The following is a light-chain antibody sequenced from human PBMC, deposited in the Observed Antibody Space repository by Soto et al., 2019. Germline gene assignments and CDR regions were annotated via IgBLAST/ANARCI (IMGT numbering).Light chain of an antibody. CDR1: SDVGGYNY. V-gene: IGLV2-14*01. CDR2: DVS. Sequence: QSALTQPASVSGSPGQSITISCTCSDVGGYNYVSWYQQHPGKAPKLMIYDVSNRTSGVSNRFSGSKSGNTASLTISWLQVEDEADYYCSSYTNSDTLVFGSGTKLTVL. CDR3: SSYTNSDTLV. J-gene: IGLJ1*01.